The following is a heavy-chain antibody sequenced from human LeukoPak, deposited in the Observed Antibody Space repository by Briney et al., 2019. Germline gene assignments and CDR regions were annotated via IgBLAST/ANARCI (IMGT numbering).Heavy chain of an antibody. Sequence: SETLSLTCALYGGSFSGYYWSWIRQPPGKGLEWIGEINHSGSTNYNPSLKSRVTISVDTSKNQFSLKLSSVTAADTAVYYCARGYCSGGSCHLHWFDPWGQGTLVTVSS. V-gene: IGHV4-34*01. CDR1: GGSFSGYY. J-gene: IGHJ5*02. D-gene: IGHD2-15*01. CDR3: ARGYCSGGSCHLHWFDP. CDR2: INHSGST.